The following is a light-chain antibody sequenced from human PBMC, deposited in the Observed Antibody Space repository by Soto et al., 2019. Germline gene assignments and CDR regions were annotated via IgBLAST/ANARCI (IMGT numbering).Light chain of an antibody. Sequence: QSVLTQPPSLSAAPGQKVTISCSGSNSNIGNKYVSWYQQLPGTAPKLLIYDSNKRPSGIPDRSSASQSGTSATLVITGLQTGDEVVYYGASWDSRVSAGVFGGGPKLTVL. J-gene: IGLJ3*02. V-gene: IGLV1-51*01. CDR3: ASWDSRVSAGV. CDR2: DSN. CDR1: NSNIGNKY.